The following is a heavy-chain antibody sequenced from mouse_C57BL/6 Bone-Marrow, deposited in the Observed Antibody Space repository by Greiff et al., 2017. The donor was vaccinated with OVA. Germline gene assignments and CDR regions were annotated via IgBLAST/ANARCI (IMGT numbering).Heavy chain of an antibody. CDR2: IDPSDSYT. Sequence: VQLQQSGAELVMPGASVKLSCKASGYTFTSYWMHWVKQRPGQGLEWIGEIDPSDSYTNYNQKFKGKSTLTVDKSSSTAYMQLSSLTSEDSAGYYCARDTWFAYWGQGTLVTVSA. V-gene: IGHV1-69*01. D-gene: IGHD3-3*01. J-gene: IGHJ3*01. CDR1: GYTFTSYW. CDR3: ARDTWFAY.